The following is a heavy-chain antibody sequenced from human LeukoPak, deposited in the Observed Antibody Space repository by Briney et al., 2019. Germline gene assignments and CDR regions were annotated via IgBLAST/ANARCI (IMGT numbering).Heavy chain of an antibody. J-gene: IGHJ4*02. V-gene: IGHV3-11*01. D-gene: IGHD2-21*02. CDR2: ISSSGSTI. CDR1: GFTFSTYN. Sequence: GGSLRLSCAASGFTFSTYNMSWIRQAPGKGLEWVSYISSSGSTIYYADSVKGRFTISRDNAKNSLYLQMNSLRAEDTAVYYCARDFPSIVVVTAIPYWGQGTLVTVSS. CDR3: ARDFPSIVVVTAIPY.